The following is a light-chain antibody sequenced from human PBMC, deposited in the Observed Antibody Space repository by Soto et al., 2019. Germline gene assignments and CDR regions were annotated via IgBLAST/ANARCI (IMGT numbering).Light chain of an antibody. J-gene: IGLJ2*01. Sequence: QSVLTQPPSASGSPGQTVTISCTGTSSDVGGYDYVSWYQQHPGEAPKLIIYEVSKRPSGVPDRFSGSKSGNTASLTVSGLQAEDEADYYCSSYAGSILRVVFGVGTKLTVL. V-gene: IGLV2-8*01. CDR1: SSDVGGYDY. CDR2: EVS. CDR3: SSYAGSILRVV.